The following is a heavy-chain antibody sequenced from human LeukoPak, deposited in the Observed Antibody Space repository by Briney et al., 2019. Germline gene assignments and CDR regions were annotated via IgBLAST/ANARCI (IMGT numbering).Heavy chain of an antibody. J-gene: IGHJ4*02. CDR1: GYTFTSYY. D-gene: IGHD3-9*01. Sequence: ASVKVSCKASGYTFTSYYMHWVRQAPGQGLEWMGIINPSGGSTSYAQKFQGRVTMTRDTSTSTVYMELSSLRSEDTAVYYCAKQNPHYDILANFDYWGQGTLVTVSS. CDR2: INPSGGST. V-gene: IGHV1-46*01. CDR3: AKQNPHYDILANFDY.